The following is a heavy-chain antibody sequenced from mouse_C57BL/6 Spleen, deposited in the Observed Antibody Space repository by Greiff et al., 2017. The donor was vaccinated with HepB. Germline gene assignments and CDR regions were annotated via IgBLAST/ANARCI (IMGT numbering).Heavy chain of an antibody. Sequence: EVQLVESGGGLVKPGGSLKLSCAASGFTFSSYAMSWVRQTPEKRLEWVATISDSGSYTYYPDNVKGRFTISRDNAKNNLYLQMSHLKSEDTAMYYCARDQVLRFFDYWGQGTTLTVSS. CDR3: ARDQVLRFFDY. CDR2: ISDSGSYT. V-gene: IGHV5-4*01. D-gene: IGHD1-1*01. CDR1: GFTFSSYA. J-gene: IGHJ2*01.